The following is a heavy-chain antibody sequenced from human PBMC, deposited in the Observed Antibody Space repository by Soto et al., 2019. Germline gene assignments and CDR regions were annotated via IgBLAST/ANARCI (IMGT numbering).Heavy chain of an antibody. CDR3: ARGRGDIVATISSDPYYFDY. Sequence: QLQLQESGSGLVKPSQTLSLTCAVSGGSISSGGYSWSWIRQPPGKGLEWIGYIYHSGSTYYNPSLKSRVTISVDRSKNQFSLKLSSVTAADTAVYYCARGRGDIVATISSDPYYFDYWGQGTLVTVSS. CDR1: GGSISSGGYS. D-gene: IGHD5-12*01. CDR2: IYHSGST. V-gene: IGHV4-30-2*01. J-gene: IGHJ4*02.